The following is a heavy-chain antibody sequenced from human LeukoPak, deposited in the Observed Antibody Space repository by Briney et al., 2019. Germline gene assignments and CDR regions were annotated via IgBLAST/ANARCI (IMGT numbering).Heavy chain of an antibody. CDR2: IGVTGDT. D-gene: IGHD2-15*01. V-gene: IGHV3-13*01. J-gene: IGHJ2*01. Sequence: GGSLRLSFAASGLTFSKDDFHWVRQAPGKGLELVAAIGVTGDTYYADSVKGRFTISREDAANSLYLQMRSLGAGDTALYYCTKEFCGSRAACAGGSYYDFWGRGALVTVSS. CDR3: TKEFCGSRAACAGGSYYDF. CDR1: GLTFSKDD.